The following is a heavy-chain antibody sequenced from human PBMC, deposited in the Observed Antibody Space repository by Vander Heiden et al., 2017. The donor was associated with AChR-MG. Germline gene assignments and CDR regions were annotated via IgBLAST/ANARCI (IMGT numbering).Heavy chain of an antibody. Sequence: EVQLVESGGGLVQPGRSLRLSCAPPGFTFAHDAMHWVRQAPGKGLGWVSGISWNSGSIGYADSVKGRFTISRDNAKNSLYLQMNSLRAEDTALYYCAKSKTGYSSGWYSPPIDYWGQGTLVTVSS. CDR2: ISWNSGSI. V-gene: IGHV3-9*01. D-gene: IGHD6-19*01. CDR3: AKSKTGYSSGWYSPPIDY. CDR1: GFTFAHDA. J-gene: IGHJ4*02.